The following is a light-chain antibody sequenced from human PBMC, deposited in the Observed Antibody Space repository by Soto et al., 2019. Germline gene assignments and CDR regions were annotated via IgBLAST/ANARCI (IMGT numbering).Light chain of an antibody. V-gene: IGKV1-5*03. Sequence: DIQMTQSPSTLSASVGDTVTITFRASESSSPWLAWYQQKPGKAPNLLIYKASNLESGVPSRFSGSGSGTEVTLTISRLQPDDFALYYCQQYKTYRITFGQGTRLENK. CDR1: ESSSPW. CDR3: QQYKTYRIT. J-gene: IGKJ5*01. CDR2: KAS.